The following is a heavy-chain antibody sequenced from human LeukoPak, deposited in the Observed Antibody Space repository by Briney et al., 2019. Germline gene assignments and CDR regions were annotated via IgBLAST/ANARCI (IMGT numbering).Heavy chain of an antibody. J-gene: IGHJ4*02. CDR1: GFTFSNYS. CDR2: ISSSSSYI. D-gene: IGHD2-21*02. Sequence: GGSLRLSCAASGFTFSNYSMAWVRQAPGKGLEWVSFISSSSSYIYYADSVKGRFTISRDNAKNSLYLQMNSLRTEDTAVYYCARFRTWGDKAFDYWGQGTLVTVSS. V-gene: IGHV3-21*01. CDR3: ARFRTWGDKAFDY.